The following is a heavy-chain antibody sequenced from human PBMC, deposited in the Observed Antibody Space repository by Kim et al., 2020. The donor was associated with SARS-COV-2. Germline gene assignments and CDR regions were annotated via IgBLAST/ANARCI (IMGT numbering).Heavy chain of an antibody. V-gene: IGHV3-53*01. D-gene: IGHD3-22*01. CDR1: GFTVSSNY. Sequence: GGSLRLSCAASGFTVSSNYMSWVRQAPGKGLEWVSVIYSGGSTYYADSVKGRFTISRDNSKNTLYLQMNSLRAEDTAVYYCAREGWLLKGGTDAFDIWGQGTMVTVSS. CDR2: IYSGGST. CDR3: AREGWLLKGGTDAFDI. J-gene: IGHJ3*02.